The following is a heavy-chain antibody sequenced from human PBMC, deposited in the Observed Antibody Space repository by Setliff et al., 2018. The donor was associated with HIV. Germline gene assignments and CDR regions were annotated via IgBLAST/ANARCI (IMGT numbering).Heavy chain of an antibody. J-gene: IGHJ4*02. V-gene: IGHV3-30*02. CDR1: GFIFSSYA. CDR2: IWNDGTNE. CDR3: AKDRGSTWCGPIDY. Sequence: GGSLRLSCAASGFIFSSYAMHWVRQAPGKGLEWVAVIWNDGTNEYYADSVKGRFTISRDNSKNTLYLQMNSLRGEDTAVYYCAKDRGSTWCGPIDYWGQGTLVTVS. D-gene: IGHD6-13*01.